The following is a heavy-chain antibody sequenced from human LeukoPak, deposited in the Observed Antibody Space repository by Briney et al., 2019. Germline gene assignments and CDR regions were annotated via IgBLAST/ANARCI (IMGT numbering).Heavy chain of an antibody. J-gene: IGHJ4*02. V-gene: IGHV1-8*01. D-gene: IGHD6-13*01. Sequence: GASVKVSCKASGYTFTSYDINWVRQATGQGLEWMGWMNPNSGNTGYAQKFQGRVTMTRNTSISTACMELSSLRSEDTAVYYCARDHFFWQLVRMGPFDYWGQGTLVTVSS. CDR2: MNPNSGNT. CDR1: GYTFTSYD. CDR3: ARDHFFWQLVRMGPFDY.